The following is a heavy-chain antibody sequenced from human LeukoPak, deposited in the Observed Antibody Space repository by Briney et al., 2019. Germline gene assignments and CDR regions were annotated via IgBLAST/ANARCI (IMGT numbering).Heavy chain of an antibody. CDR1: DFSVNTNY. CDR3: ARGGAVAGNNYFDY. CDR2: ISSSSSYI. J-gene: IGHJ4*02. D-gene: IGHD6-19*01. Sequence: GGSLRLSCAASDFSVNTNYMNWVRQAPGKGLEWVSSISSSSSYIYYADSVKGRFTISRDNAKNSLYLQMNSLRAEDTAVYYCARGGAVAGNNYFDYWGQGTLVTVSS. V-gene: IGHV3-21*01.